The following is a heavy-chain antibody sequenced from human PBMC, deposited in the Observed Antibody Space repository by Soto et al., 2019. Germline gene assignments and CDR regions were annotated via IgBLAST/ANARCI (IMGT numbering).Heavy chain of an antibody. CDR3: ARDLFGELPN. CDR2: FNLYNGDT. J-gene: IGHJ4*02. D-gene: IGHD3-10*01. V-gene: IGHV1-18*01. Sequence: QVQLVQSGSEVKKSGASVRVSCRASGFTFTTSGITWVRQAPGQGLEWMGWFNLYNGDTNYAQKCQGRATMTTDAFTTTAYMELRSPSSDHTAMYYFARDLFGELPNWGQGTRVTVSS. CDR1: GFTFTTSG.